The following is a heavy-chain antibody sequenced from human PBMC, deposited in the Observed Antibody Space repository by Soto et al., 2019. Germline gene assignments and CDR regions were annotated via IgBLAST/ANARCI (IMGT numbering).Heavy chain of an antibody. J-gene: IGHJ6*03. V-gene: IGHV3-20*01. D-gene: IGHD2-2*01. CDR2: INWNGGST. CDR1: GFTFDDYG. CDR3: ARIPAAMPHRFHYYMDV. Sequence: EVQLVESGGGVVRPGGSLRLSCAASGFTFDDYGMSWVRKVAGKGLEWVSGINWNGGSTGYADSVKGRFTISRDNAKNSLYLQMNSLRAEDTAVYHCARIPAAMPHRFHYYMDVWGKGTTVIVSS.